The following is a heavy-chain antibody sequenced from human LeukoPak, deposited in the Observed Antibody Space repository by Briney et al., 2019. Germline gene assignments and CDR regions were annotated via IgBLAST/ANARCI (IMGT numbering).Heavy chain of an antibody. J-gene: IGHJ4*02. Sequence: SETLSLTCTVSGASISDDYWTWIRQAPGKGLDWIASVYYSGSSNYNPSLKSRLTILVEASKNQISLKLSSVTAADTAVYFCARAASGDRYSGDAKDRYFFDYWGQGTLVTVSS. CDR2: VYYSGSS. CDR3: ARAASGDRYSGDAKDRYFFDY. CDR1: GASISDDY. V-gene: IGHV4-59*01. D-gene: IGHD5-12*01.